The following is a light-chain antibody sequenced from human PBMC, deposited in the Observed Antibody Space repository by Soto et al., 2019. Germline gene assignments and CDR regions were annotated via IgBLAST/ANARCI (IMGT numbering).Light chain of an antibody. V-gene: IGKV1-5*01. CDR1: QSISSR. Sequence: DIQMTQSPSTLSASVGDRVTIACRASQSISSRLAWYQLKPGKVPKLLISDASTLERGVPTTFSGSGSGTEFTLTISTLQPDDFATYYCQQYTDYSRTFGPGTKVDIK. J-gene: IGKJ1*01. CDR3: QQYTDYSRT. CDR2: DAS.